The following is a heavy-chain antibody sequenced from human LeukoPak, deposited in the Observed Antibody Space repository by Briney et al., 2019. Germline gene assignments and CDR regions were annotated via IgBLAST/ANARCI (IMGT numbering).Heavy chain of an antibody. V-gene: IGHV4-59*01. CDR1: GGSISTYY. CDR2: IYYSGTT. J-gene: IGHJ5*02. Sequence: SETLSLTCTVSGGSISTYYWTWIRQLPGRGLEWIGYIYYSGTTNYNPSLKSRVTISLDTSKNQFTLKLGSVTAADTAVYYCARGASSASTWFDPWGQGTLVTVSS. D-gene: IGHD3-22*01. CDR3: ARGASSASTWFDP.